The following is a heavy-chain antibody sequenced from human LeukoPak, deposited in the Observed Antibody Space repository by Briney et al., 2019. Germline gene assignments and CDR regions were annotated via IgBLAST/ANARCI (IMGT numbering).Heavy chain of an antibody. D-gene: IGHD2-2*01. J-gene: IGHJ5*02. Sequence: ASVKVSCKASGGTFSSYAISWVRQAPGHGLEWMGGIIPIFGTANYAQKFQGRVTITADESTSTAYMELSSLRSEDTAVYYCARDLCSSTSCYEAFDPWGQGTLVTVSS. V-gene: IGHV1-69*13. CDR2: IIPIFGTA. CDR3: ARDLCSSTSCYEAFDP. CDR1: GGTFSSYA.